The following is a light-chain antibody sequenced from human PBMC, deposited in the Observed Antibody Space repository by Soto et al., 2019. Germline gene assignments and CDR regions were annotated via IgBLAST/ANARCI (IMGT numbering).Light chain of an antibody. CDR3: QTWGTGPYVV. Sequence: VLTQSPSASASLGASVKLTCTLSSGHSSYAIAWHQQQPEKGPRYLMKLNSDGSHSKGDGIPDRSSGSSSGAERYLPISRLQSEDEADYYCQTWGTGPYVVFGGGTKLTVL. CDR1: SGHSSYA. V-gene: IGLV4-69*01. CDR2: LNSDGSH. J-gene: IGLJ2*01.